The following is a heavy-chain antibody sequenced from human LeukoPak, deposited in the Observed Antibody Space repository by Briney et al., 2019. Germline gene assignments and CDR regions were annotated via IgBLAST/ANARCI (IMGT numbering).Heavy chain of an antibody. CDR1: GFIFYDYA. CDR3: TKDFTLTLAVPRPPGPFDV. Sequence: GGSLRLSCAASGFIFYDYAMHWVRHVPGKGVEWVSGISWDSGSIAYADSVAGRFTISRDSAKNSLYLQMNNLRAEDTALYYCTKDFTLTLAVPRPPGPFDVWGQGTMVTVSS. D-gene: IGHD3-22*01. CDR2: ISWDSGSI. J-gene: IGHJ3*01. V-gene: IGHV3-9*01.